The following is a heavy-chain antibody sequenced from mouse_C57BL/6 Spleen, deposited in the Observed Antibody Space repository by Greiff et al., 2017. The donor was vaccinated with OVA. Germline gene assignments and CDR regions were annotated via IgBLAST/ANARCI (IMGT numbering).Heavy chain of an antibody. V-gene: IGHV14-2*01. Sequence: EVQLQQSGAELVKPGASVKLSCTASGFNIKDYYMHWVKQRTEQGLEWIGRIDPEDGETKYDPKFQGKATITADTSSNTAYLQLSSLTSEDTAVYYCARYLTDYGSRHLDYWGQGTTLTVSS. CDR3: ARYLTDYGSRHLDY. J-gene: IGHJ2*01. CDR2: IDPEDGET. D-gene: IGHD1-1*01. CDR1: GFNIKDYY.